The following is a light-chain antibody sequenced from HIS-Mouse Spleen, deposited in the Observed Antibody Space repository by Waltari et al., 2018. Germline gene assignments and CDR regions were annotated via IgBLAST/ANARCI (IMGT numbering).Light chain of an antibody. CDR1: QSVLYSSNNKNY. CDR2: WAS. CDR3: QQYYSTPFT. Sequence: DIVMTPSPDSLAVSLGERATIHCKSSQSVLYSSNNKNYLAWYQQKPGQPPKLLIYWASTRESGVPDRFSGSGSGTDFTLTISSLQAEDVAVYYCQQYYSTPFTFGGGTKVEIK. J-gene: IGKJ4*01. V-gene: IGKV4-1*01.